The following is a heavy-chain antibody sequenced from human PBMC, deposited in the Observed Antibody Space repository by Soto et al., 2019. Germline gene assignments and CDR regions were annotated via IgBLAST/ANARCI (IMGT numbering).Heavy chain of an antibody. V-gene: IGHV3-15*07. Sequence: EVQLVESGGDLIKPGGSLRLSCAASGFTFNNAWMNWVRQAPGKGLEWVGRISTKTDGGTIDYTAPVKGRFTISRDDSKNTLYLQMNSLKTEDTAVYYCTTAGNHSGYHWTDYWGQGTLVTVSS. J-gene: IGHJ4*02. D-gene: IGHD5-12*01. CDR1: GFTFNNAW. CDR3: TTAGNHSGYHWTDY. CDR2: ISTKTDGGTI.